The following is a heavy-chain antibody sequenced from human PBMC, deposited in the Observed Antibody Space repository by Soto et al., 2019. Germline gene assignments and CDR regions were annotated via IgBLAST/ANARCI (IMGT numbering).Heavy chain of an antibody. Sequence: QVQLVESGGGVVQPGRSLRLSCAASGFTFSSYAMHWVRQAPGKGLEWLAVISYDGSNKYYADSVKGRITISRDNSKNTRYRQRTGLKVEDTAVYYGARDRDYYHSSSYFAYCRQGTLATVSS. CDR3: ARDRDYYHSSSYFAY. CDR1: GFTFSSYA. J-gene: IGHJ4*02. V-gene: IGHV3-30-3*01. D-gene: IGHD3-22*01. CDR2: ISYDGSNK.